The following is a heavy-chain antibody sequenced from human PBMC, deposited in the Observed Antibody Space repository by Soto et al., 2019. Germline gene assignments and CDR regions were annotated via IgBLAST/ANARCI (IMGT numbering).Heavy chain of an antibody. V-gene: IGHV1-58*02. D-gene: IGHD2-2*01. CDR3: AAAYCSSTSCQGNYYMDV. CDR2: IVVGSGNT. J-gene: IGHJ6*03. CDR1: GFTFTSSA. Sequence: SVKVSCKASGFTFTSSAMQWVRQARGQRLEWIGWIVVGSGNTNYAQKFQERVTITRDMSTSTAYMELSSLRSEDTAVYYCAAAYCSSTSCQGNYYMDVWGKGTTVTVSS.